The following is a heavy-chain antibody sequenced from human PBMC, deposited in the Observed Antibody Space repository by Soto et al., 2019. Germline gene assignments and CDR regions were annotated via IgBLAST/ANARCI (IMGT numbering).Heavy chain of an antibody. D-gene: IGHD3-3*01. CDR3: AKDLVGSGYRAFDI. CDR2: ISYDGSNK. Sequence: QVQLVESGGGVVQPGRSLRLSCAASGFTFSSYGMHRVRQAPGKGLEWVAVISYDGSNKYYADSVKGRFTISRDNSKNTLYLQMNSLRAEDTAVHYCAKDLVGSGYRAFDIWGQGTMVTVSS. CDR1: GFTFSSYG. V-gene: IGHV3-30*18. J-gene: IGHJ3*02.